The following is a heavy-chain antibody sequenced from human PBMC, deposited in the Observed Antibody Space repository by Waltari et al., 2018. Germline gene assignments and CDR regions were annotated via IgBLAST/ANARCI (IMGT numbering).Heavy chain of an antibody. V-gene: IGHV1-2*02. Sequence: QVQLVQSGAAVKKPGASVKVSCKASGYTFTGYYMPCVRQAPGQGLEWMGWINPNSGGTNYAQKFQGRVTMTRDTSISTAYMELSRLRSDDTAVYYCARGVDTAMVPDWYFDLWGRGTLVTVSS. CDR2: INPNSGGT. D-gene: IGHD5-18*01. CDR3: ARGVDTAMVPDWYFDL. CDR1: GYTFTGYY. J-gene: IGHJ2*01.